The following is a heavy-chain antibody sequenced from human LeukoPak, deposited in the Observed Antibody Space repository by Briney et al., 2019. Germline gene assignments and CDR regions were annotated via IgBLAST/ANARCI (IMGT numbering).Heavy chain of an antibody. Sequence: PSETLSLTCTVSGGSNNSYYWSWIRQPPGKGLEWIGYTHPSGNTNYSPSLKSRVTISIDTSRNQFSLKLSSLTAADTAVYYCARKASKKGWFDPWGQGTLVTVSS. V-gene: IGHV4-4*09. CDR2: THPSGNT. CDR1: GGSNNSYY. CDR3: ARKASKKGWFDP. J-gene: IGHJ5*02.